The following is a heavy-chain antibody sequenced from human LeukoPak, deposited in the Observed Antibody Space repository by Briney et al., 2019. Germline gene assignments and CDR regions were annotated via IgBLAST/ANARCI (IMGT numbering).Heavy chain of an antibody. CDR3: AKLLYSDLKHGEPYDH. CDR2: ISDSGDI. J-gene: IGHJ4*02. V-gene: IGHV3-23*01. CDR1: GFLFNTYA. D-gene: IGHD1-14*01. Sequence: GGSLRLSCAASGFLFNTYAMSWVRQAPGKGLEWVSGISDSGDIYYADSVKGRFTVSRDNSKNMLYLQMNSLRAEDTAVYYCAKLLYSDLKHGEPYDHWGQGALVTVSS.